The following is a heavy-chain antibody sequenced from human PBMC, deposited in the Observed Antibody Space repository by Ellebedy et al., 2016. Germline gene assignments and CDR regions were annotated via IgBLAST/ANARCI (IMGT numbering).Heavy chain of an antibody. CDR2: ISYDGSNK. Sequence: GGSLRLSXAASGFTFSSYGMHWVRQAPGKGLEWVAVISYDGSNKYYADSVKGRFTISRDNSKNTLYLQMNSLRAEDTAVYYCANSAAAGKFSCEGYWGQGTLVTVSS. CDR1: GFTFSSYG. V-gene: IGHV3-30*18. CDR3: ANSAAAGKFSCEGY. D-gene: IGHD6-13*01. J-gene: IGHJ4*02.